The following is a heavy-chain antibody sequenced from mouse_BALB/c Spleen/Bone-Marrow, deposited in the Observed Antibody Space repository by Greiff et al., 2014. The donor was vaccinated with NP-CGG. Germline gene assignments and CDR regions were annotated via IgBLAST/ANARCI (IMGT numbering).Heavy chain of an antibody. V-gene: IGHV8-12*01. CDR1: GFSLSTSGMG. CDR3: SRVTSPFYFDY. D-gene: IGHD2-2*01. CDR2: IYWDDDK. J-gene: IGHJ2*01. Sequence: QVQLKQSGPGILQPSQTLSLTCSFSGFSLSTSGMGVSWIRQPSGKGLEWLAHIYWDDDKRYNPSLKSRLTISKDTSSNQVFLKITSVDTVDTATYYCSRVTSPFYFDYWGQGTTLIVSS.